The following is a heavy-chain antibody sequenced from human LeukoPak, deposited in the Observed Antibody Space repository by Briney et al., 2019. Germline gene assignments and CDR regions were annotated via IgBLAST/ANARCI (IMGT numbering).Heavy chain of an antibody. CDR3: ARGSEKRQWLGRKRWFDP. Sequence: SETLSLTCAVYGGSFSGYYWSWIRQPPGKGLEWIGEINHSGSTNYNPSLKSRVTISVDTSKNQFSLKLSSVTAADTAVYYCARGSEKRQWLGRKRWFDPWGQGTLVTVSS. J-gene: IGHJ5*02. CDR2: INHSGST. D-gene: IGHD6-19*01. V-gene: IGHV4-34*01. CDR1: GGSFSGYY.